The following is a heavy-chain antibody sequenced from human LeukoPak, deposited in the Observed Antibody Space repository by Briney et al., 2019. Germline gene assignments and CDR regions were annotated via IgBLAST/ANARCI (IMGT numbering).Heavy chain of an antibody. CDR3: AKSRASGYYFDY. CDR2: IRGSGNST. D-gene: IGHD5-12*01. Sequence: ETLRLSCAASEFTFSNYAMTWVRQPPGKGLEWVSSIRGSGNSTYYADSVQGRLTIFRDNSKNTLYLQMNSLRAEDAAVYYCAKSRASGYYFDYWGQGTLVTVSS. CDR1: EFTFSNYA. J-gene: IGHJ4*02. V-gene: IGHV3-23*01.